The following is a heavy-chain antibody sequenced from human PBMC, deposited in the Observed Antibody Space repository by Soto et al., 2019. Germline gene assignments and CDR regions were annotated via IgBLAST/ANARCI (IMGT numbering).Heavy chain of an antibody. CDR3: ARSSSSSPTNNFDY. Sequence: SETLSLTCTVSGGSISSGGYYWSWIRQHPGKGLEWIGYIYYSGSTYYNPSLKSRVTISVDTSKNQFSLKLSSVTAADTAVYYCARSSSSSPTNNFDYWGQGTLVTVSS. CDR1: GGSISSGGYY. D-gene: IGHD6-6*01. J-gene: IGHJ4*02. CDR2: IYYSGST. V-gene: IGHV4-31*03.